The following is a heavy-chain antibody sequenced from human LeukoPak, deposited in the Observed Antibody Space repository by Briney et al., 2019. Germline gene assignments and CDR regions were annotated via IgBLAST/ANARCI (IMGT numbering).Heavy chain of an antibody. J-gene: IGHJ4*02. Sequence: SVKVSCKXSGYTFTSYAISWVRQAPGQGLEWMGGIIPIFGTANYAQKFQGRVTITTDESTSTAYMELSSLRSEDTAVYYCARDRPGNYGLDYWGQGTLVTVSS. D-gene: IGHD4-11*01. CDR1: GYTFTSYA. V-gene: IGHV1-69*05. CDR3: ARDRPGNYGLDY. CDR2: IIPIFGTA.